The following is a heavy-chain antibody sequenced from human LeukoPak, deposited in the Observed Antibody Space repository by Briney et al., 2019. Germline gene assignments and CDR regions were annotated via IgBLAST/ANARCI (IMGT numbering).Heavy chain of an antibody. CDR2: ISAYNGNT. CDR3: ETAIQLRPF. V-gene: IGHV1-18*01. CDR1: GYTFTSYG. Sequence: ASVKVSCKASGYTFTSYGISWVRQAPGQGLEWMGWISAYNGNTNYAQKLQGRVTMTTDTSTSTAYMELRSLRPEDTAVYYCETAIQLRPFWGQGTLVTVSS. D-gene: IGHD1-1*01. J-gene: IGHJ4*02.